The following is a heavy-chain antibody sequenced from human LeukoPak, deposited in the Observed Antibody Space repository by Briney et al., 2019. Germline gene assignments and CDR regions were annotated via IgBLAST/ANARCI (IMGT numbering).Heavy chain of an antibody. D-gene: IGHD2-2*01. CDR1: GFTFSSYW. Sequence: AGGSLRLSCAASGFTFSSYWMSWVHQAPGKGLEWVANIRQDGSEKYYVDSVKGRFTISRDNAKNSLYLQMNSLRAEDTAVYYCARVLGSRYCSSTSCSLRALDYWGQGTLVTVSS. CDR2: IRQDGSEK. J-gene: IGHJ4*02. V-gene: IGHV3-7*03. CDR3: ARVLGSRYCSSTSCSLRALDY.